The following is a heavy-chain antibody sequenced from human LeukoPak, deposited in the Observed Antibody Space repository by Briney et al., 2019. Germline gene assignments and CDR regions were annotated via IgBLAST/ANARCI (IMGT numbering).Heavy chain of an antibody. J-gene: IGHJ3*02. CDR2: ISSTSTYI. V-gene: IGHV3-21*01. D-gene: IGHD4-17*01. Sequence: PGGSLRLSCVVSGITFSRATMNWVRQAPGKGLEWVSSISSTSTYINYADSVKGRFTISRDNAKKSLYLQMNGLRGEDTAMYYCASDDYGDYEDGFDIWGQGTMVTVSS. CDR1: GITFSRAT. CDR3: ASDDYGDYEDGFDI.